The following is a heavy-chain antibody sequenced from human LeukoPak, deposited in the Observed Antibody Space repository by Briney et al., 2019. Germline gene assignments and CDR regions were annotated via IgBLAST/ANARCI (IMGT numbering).Heavy chain of an antibody. CDR3: ARAYGGGYYYYYMDV. CDR1: GFTFSSYW. Sequence: GGTLRLSCAASGFTFSSYWVSWVRQAPGKGLEWVANIKQDGSEKYYVDSVKGRFTISRDNAKNSLYLQMNSLRAEDTAVYYCARAYGGGYYYYYMDVWGKGTTVTVSS. V-gene: IGHV3-7*01. D-gene: IGHD3-10*01. J-gene: IGHJ6*03. CDR2: IKQDGSEK.